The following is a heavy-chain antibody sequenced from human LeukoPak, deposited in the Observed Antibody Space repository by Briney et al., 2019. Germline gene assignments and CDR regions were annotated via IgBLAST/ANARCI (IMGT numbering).Heavy chain of an antibody. V-gene: IGHV4-39*07. CDR2: IYYSGST. Sequence: SETLSLTCTVSSGSISSSSYYWGWIRQPPGKGLEWIGSIYYSGSTYYNPSLKSRVIISVDTSENQFSLELSSVTAADTAVYYCAREDRYCSGGSCYSWGQGTLVTVSS. D-gene: IGHD2-15*01. CDR3: AREDRYCSGGSCYS. J-gene: IGHJ4*02. CDR1: SGSISSSSYY.